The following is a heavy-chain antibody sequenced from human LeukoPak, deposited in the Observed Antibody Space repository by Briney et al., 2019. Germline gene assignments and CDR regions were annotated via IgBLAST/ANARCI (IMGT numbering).Heavy chain of an antibody. CDR3: VRHGEDDSGYYADFFDK. Sequence: WIRQPPGKGLEWIGSIYYRGTSYFNPSLKSRVTISVDTSKNQFSLKLRSVTAADTAVYYCVRHGEDDSGYYADFFDKWGQGTLVSVSA. J-gene: IGHJ4*02. V-gene: IGHV4-39*01. CDR2: IYYRGTS. D-gene: IGHD3-22*01.